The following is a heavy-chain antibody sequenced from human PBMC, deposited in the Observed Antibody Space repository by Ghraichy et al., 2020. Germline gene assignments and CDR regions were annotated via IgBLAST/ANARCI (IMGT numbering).Heavy chain of an antibody. D-gene: IGHD4-17*01. CDR3: ARDAKNDYGDYFSDAFDI. CDR1: GFTFSSYW. V-gene: IGHV3-74*01. Sequence: GGSLRLSCAASGFTFSSYWMHWVRQAPGKGLVWVSRINSDGSSTSYADSVKGRFTISRDNAKNTLYLQMNSLRAEDTAVYYCARDAKNDYGDYFSDAFDIWGQGTMVTVSS. CDR2: INSDGSST. J-gene: IGHJ3*02.